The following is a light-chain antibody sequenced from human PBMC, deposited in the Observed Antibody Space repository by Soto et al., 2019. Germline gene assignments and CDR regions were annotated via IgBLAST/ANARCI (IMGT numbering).Light chain of an antibody. CDR3: QQRSSWPLIT. CDR1: ESIRMY. J-gene: IGKJ5*01. CDR2: GAS. V-gene: IGKV3-11*01. Sequence: EIVLTQSPATLSLSSGERATLYCRVSESIRMYLAKYQQKPGQAPRHLLYGASNSATGIPARFSSSGSGTDFTLTISSLAPEDFVVYYCQQRSSWPLITFGQGTRLEIK.